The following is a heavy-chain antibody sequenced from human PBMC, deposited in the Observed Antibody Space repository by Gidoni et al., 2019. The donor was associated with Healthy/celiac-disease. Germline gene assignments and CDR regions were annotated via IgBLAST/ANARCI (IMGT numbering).Heavy chain of an antibody. J-gene: IGHJ4*02. CDR1: GFTFSSYG. D-gene: IGHD7-27*01. Sequence: QVQLVESGGGVVQPGRSLSLSCAASGFTFSSYGMHWVRQAPGKGLEWVAVISYDGSNKYYADSVKGRFTISRDNSKNTLYLQMNSLRAEDTAVYYCAKGANWGSDFGDYWGQGTLVTVSS. CDR2: ISYDGSNK. V-gene: IGHV3-30*18. CDR3: AKGANWGSDFGDY.